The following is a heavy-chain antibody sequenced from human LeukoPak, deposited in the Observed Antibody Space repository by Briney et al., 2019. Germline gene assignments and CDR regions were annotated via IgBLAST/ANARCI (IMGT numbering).Heavy chain of an antibody. CDR3: AREGLSTGDY. CDR1: GGAFDNYA. Sequence: ASVKVSCKTSGGAFDNYAISWVRQAPGQGLEWMGWISAYNGNTNYAQKLQGRVTMTTDTSTSTAYMELRSLRSDDTAVYYCAREGLSTGDYWGQGTLVTVSS. CDR2: ISAYNGNT. J-gene: IGHJ4*02. V-gene: IGHV1-18*04. D-gene: IGHD3-10*02.